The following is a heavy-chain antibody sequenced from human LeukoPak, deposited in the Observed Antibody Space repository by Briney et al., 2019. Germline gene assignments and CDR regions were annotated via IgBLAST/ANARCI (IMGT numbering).Heavy chain of an antibody. Sequence: SETLSLTCTVSGGSISSSSYYWGWIRQPPGKGLEWIGSIYYIGSTYYDPSLKSRVTISVDTSKNQFSLKLSSVTATDTAVYYCARHLYSAYDLPYYFDYWGQRTLVIVSS. J-gene: IGHJ4*02. CDR2: IYYIGST. CDR3: ARHLYSAYDLPYYFDY. D-gene: IGHD5-12*01. V-gene: IGHV4-39*01. CDR1: GGSISSSSYY.